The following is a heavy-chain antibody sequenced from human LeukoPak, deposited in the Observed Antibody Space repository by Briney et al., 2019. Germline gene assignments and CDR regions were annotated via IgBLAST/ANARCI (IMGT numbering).Heavy chain of an antibody. J-gene: IGHJ5*02. CDR2: INHSGST. Sequence: SETLSLTCAVYGGSFSGCYWSWIRQPPGKGLEWIGEINHSGSTNYNPSLKSRVTISVDTSKNQFSLKLSSVTAADTAVYYCARELKYQNWFDPWGQGTLVTVSS. CDR3: ARELKYQNWFDP. CDR1: GGSFSGCY. D-gene: IGHD1-1*01. V-gene: IGHV4-34*01.